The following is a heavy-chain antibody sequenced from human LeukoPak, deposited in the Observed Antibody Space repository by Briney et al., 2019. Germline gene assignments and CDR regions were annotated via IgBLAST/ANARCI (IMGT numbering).Heavy chain of an antibody. CDR2: IYYSGST. Sequence: PSETLSLTCIVSGGSISSYYWSWIRQPPGKGLEWIGYIYYSGSTYYNPSLKSRVTISVDTSKNQFSLKLSSVTAADTAVYYCAREGGFYCSSTSCYGLDYWGQGTLVTVSS. D-gene: IGHD2-2*01. J-gene: IGHJ4*02. CDR1: GGSISSYY. V-gene: IGHV4-30-4*08. CDR3: AREGGFYCSSTSCYGLDY.